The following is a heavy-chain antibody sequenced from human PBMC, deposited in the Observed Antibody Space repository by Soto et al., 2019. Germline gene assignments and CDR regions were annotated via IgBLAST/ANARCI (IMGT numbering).Heavy chain of an antibody. Sequence: VQLVESGGGLVQPGRSLRLSCAASGFTFDDYAMHWVRQAPGKGLEWVSGISWNSGSIGYADSVKGRFTISRDNAKNSLYLQMNSLRAEDTALYYCAKDLNDYGDYETPWFDPWGQGTLVTVSS. CDR2: ISWNSGSI. CDR1: GFTFDDYA. J-gene: IGHJ5*02. CDR3: AKDLNDYGDYETPWFDP. V-gene: IGHV3-9*01. D-gene: IGHD4-17*01.